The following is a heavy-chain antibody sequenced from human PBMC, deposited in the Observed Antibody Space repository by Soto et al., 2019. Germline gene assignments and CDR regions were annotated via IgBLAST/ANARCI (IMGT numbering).Heavy chain of an antibody. Sequence: SETLSLTCAVYGGSFSGYYWSWIRQPPGKGLEWIGEINHSGSTNYNPSLKSRVTISVDTSKNQFSLKLSSVTAADTAVYYCARLYTGNYIMYHWGQGTLVTVSS. V-gene: IGHV4-34*01. CDR1: GGSFSGYY. CDR2: INHSGST. J-gene: IGHJ4*02. D-gene: IGHD1-26*01. CDR3: ARLYTGNYIMYH.